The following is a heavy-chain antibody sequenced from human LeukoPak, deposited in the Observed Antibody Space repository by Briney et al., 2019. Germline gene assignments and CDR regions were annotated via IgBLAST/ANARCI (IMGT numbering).Heavy chain of an antibody. J-gene: IGHJ4*02. CDR3: ARSPISSWGIDY. CDR1: GFTFSSYA. D-gene: IGHD6-13*01. V-gene: IGHV3-23*01. CDR2: ISGSGGST. Sequence: GGSLRLPCAASGFTFSSYAMSWVRQAPGKGLEWVSGISGSGGSTYYADSVKGRFTISRDNSKNTLYLRMNSLRAEDTAVYYCARSPISSWGIDYWGQGTLVTVSS.